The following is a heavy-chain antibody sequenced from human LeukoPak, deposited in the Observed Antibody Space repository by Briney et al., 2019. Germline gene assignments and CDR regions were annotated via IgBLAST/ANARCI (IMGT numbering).Heavy chain of an antibody. D-gene: IGHD3-10*01. CDR3: ARDWFRPGTDAFDI. CDR2: ISYDGSNK. V-gene: IGHV3-30-3*01. J-gene: IGHJ3*02. CDR1: GFTFSSYA. Sequence: PGRSVRLSCAASGFTFSSYAMHWVRQAPGKGLEWVAVISYDGSNKYYADSVKGRFTISRDNSKNTLYLQMNSLRAEDTAVYYCARDWFRPGTDAFDIWGQGTMVTVSS.